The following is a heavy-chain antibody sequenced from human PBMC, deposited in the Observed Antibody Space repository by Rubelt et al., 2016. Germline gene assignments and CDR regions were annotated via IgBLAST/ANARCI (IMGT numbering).Heavy chain of an antibody. V-gene: IGHV4-34*01. J-gene: IGHJ4*02. CDR1: GGSFSGYY. D-gene: IGHD6-13*01. CDR3: ARVGEEQQLAPNDY. Sequence: QVQLQQWGAGLLKPSETLSLTCAVYGGSFSGYYWSWIRQPPGKGLEWIGEINHSGSTNYNPSLKGRVTRSVETSKNQFSLKRSSGTAAETAVYYWARVGEEQQLAPNDYWGQGTLVTVSS. CDR2: INHSGST.